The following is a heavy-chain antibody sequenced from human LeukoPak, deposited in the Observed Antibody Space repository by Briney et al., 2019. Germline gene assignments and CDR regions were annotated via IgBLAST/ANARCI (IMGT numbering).Heavy chain of an antibody. CDR1: GGSITNPTYH. J-gene: IGHJ4*02. V-gene: IGHV4-39*01. CDR3: TSKYSSSPTY. Sequence: SDTLSLTCTVSGGSITNPTYHWGWVRQPPGKGLEWIGSIYYNGNSYYNLDLKSRLTLSIDTSNNQFSLKLESVTAADTAVYYCTSKYSSSPTYWGQGTLVTVSS. D-gene: IGHD6-6*01. CDR2: IYYNGNS.